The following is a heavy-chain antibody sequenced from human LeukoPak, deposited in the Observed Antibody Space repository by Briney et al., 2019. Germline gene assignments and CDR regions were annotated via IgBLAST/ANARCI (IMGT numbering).Heavy chain of an antibody. CDR2: IWYDGTNK. CDR1: GFTFSSYG. D-gene: IGHD2-21*02. J-gene: IGHJ4*02. V-gene: IGHV3-33*01. Sequence: GGSLRLSCAASGFTFSSYGMHWVRQAPGKGLEWVAVIWYDGTNKYYADSVKGRFTISRDNSKNTLYLQMNSLRAEDTAVYYCARIGGDRHPIEYWGQGTLVSVSS. CDR3: ARIGGDRHPIEY.